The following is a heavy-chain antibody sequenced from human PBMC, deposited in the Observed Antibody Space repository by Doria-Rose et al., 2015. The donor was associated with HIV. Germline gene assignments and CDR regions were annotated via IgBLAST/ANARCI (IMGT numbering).Heavy chain of an antibody. CDR3: TTDRFFPS. J-gene: IGHJ3*01. CDR1: GFTFSNAW. Sequence: LSCAASGFTFSNAWMNWVRQAPGKGLEWVGRIKSKPDGGTTEYAAPVKGRFSISRDDSKNTLSLQMNILKTEDTAVYYCTTDRFFPSWGQGTMVTVSS. V-gene: IGHV3-15*07. D-gene: IGHD3-16*01. CDR2: IKSKPDGGTT.